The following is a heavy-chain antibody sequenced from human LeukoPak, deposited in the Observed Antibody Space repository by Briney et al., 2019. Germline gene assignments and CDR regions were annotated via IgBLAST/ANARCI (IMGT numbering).Heavy chain of an antibody. V-gene: IGHV4-59*08. CDR2: IHSSGSN. J-gene: IGHJ6*02. CDR3: ARLSRIVSVPNTYYHSIDV. Sequence: SETLSLTCTVSGGSITDYYWSWIRQPPEKGLEWIGYIHSSGSNNYNPSLKSRVALPVDSSKNQFSLELSSVTAADTAGYFCARLSRIVSVPNTYYHSIDVRGQGTTVPLSS. D-gene: IGHD2-2*01. CDR1: GGSITDYY.